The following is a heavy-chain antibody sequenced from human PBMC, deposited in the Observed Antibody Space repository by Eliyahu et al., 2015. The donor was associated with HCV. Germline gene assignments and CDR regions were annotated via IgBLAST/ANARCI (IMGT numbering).Heavy chain of an antibody. CDR3: AKGAVWGYSGYELDYFDD. V-gene: IGHV3-9*01. J-gene: IGHJ4*02. CDR2: GICNSGSI. D-gene: IGHD5-12*01. Sequence: EVQLVESGGGLVQPGRSLRLSCAASGFTFXDYAMHWVRQPPGKGLEWGVGGICNSGSIGYADSVKGRFTISRDNAKNSLYLQMNSLRVEDTALYYCAKGAVWGYSGYELDYFDDWGQGTLVTVSS. CDR1: GFTFXDYA.